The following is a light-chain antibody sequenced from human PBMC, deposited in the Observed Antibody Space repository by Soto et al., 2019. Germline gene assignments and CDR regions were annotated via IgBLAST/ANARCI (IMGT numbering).Light chain of an antibody. Sequence: QSVLAQPASVSGSPGQSITISCSGTGSDVGAYNYVSWYQQHPAKAPKLMIYDVSNRPSGVSDRFSGSKSGNTASLTISGLQAEDEADYYCYSYTSSSTYVFGSGTKVTVL. CDR1: GSDVGAYNY. J-gene: IGLJ1*01. CDR2: DVS. V-gene: IGLV2-14*01. CDR3: YSYTSSSTYV.